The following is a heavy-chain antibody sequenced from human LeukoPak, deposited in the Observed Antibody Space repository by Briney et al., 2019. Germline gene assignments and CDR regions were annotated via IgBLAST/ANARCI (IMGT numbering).Heavy chain of an antibody. CDR1: GGFINTPSYH. J-gene: IGHJ2*01. CDR3: ARHVRWLQLTLYFDI. CDR2: IYYTGST. D-gene: IGHD5-24*01. V-gene: IGHV4-39*01. Sequence: SETLSLTCTVSGGFINTPSYHWGWIRQSPGKGLEWIGSIYYTGSTSSNPSLNSRVTMSVDTSKKQFSLKLNSMTAADTAVYYCARHVRWLQLTLYFDIWGRGTLVTVTS.